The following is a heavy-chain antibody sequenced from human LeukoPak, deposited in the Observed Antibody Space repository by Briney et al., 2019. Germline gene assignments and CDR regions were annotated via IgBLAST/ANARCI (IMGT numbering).Heavy chain of an antibody. V-gene: IGHV1-8*03. D-gene: IGHD1-26*01. J-gene: IGHJ6*03. Sequence: ASVKVSCKASGYTFTSYDINWVRQATGQGLEWMGWMNPNSGNTGYAQKFQGRVTITRNTSISTAYMELSSLRSEDTAVYYCARGGGAYYYYYMDVWGKGTTVTVSS. CDR1: GYTFTSYD. CDR3: ARGGGAYYYYYMDV. CDR2: MNPNSGNT.